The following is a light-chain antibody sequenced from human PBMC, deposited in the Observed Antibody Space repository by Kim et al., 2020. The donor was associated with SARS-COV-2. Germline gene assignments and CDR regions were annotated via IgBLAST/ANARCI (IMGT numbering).Light chain of an antibody. Sequence: SPGESATRSCRASQSIAGNLAWYQQRSGQPPRLVIYGASTRATGIPARFSGSGSGTDYTLTISSLQSEDFAVYYCQQYNDWPPITFGQGTKVDIK. V-gene: IGKV3-15*01. J-gene: IGKJ1*01. CDR1: QSIAGN. CDR3: QQYNDWPPIT. CDR2: GAS.